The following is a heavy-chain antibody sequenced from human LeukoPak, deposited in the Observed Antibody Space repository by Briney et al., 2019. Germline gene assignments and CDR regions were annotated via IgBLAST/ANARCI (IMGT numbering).Heavy chain of an antibody. CDR3: ATTLNIATAGYF. J-gene: IGHJ1*01. CDR2: VQQEGSER. CDR1: GFTFNSYW. Sequence: GGSLRLSCAASGFTFNSYWMTWVRQAPGKGLEWVANVQQEGSERYYADSVRGRFTISRDNAKNSVYLQMNSLRVEDTAIYYCATTLNIATAGYFWGQGTLVTVSS. V-gene: IGHV3-7*01. D-gene: IGHD6-13*01.